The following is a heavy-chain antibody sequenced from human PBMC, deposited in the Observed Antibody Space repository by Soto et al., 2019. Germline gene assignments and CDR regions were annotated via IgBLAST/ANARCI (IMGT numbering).Heavy chain of an antibody. V-gene: IGHV1-18*01. D-gene: IGHD3-16*01. CDR1: GYIFVNYG. J-gene: IGHJ6*02. Sequence: QVQLVQSGDEVKKPGASVKVSCKASGYIFVNYGIAWVRQAPGQGLEWMGWISPYTGNTHSATKVQGRLTMTTDTSASTAYMDLWSLTSDDTAVYYCVMMDNYVTPTPQDVWAQGTTVTVSS. CDR3: VMMDNYVTPTPQDV. CDR2: ISPYTGNT.